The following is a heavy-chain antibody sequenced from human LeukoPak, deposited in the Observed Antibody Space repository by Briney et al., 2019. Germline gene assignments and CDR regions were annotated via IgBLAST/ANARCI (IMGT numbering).Heavy chain of an antibody. Sequence: PGGSLRLSCAASGFTFNTYSMNWVRQAPRKGLEWLSYVKSGNYDIQYADSVTGRFTVSRDSATNSLYLQMNDLKAEDTAVYYCARDSDWAFDYWGQGSLVTVSS. CDR1: GFTFNTYS. CDR2: VKSGNYDI. CDR3: ARDSDWAFDY. J-gene: IGHJ4*02. V-gene: IGHV3-48*01. D-gene: IGHD3-9*01.